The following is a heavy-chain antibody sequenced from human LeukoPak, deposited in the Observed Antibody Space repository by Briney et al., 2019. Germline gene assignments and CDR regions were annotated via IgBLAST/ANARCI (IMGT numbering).Heavy chain of an antibody. CDR3: ARSYYYDGFDYSLGF. D-gene: IGHD3-10*01. CDR2: INHSGTN. J-gene: IGHJ4*02. V-gene: IGHV4-34*01. CDR1: GGSFSDYY. Sequence: SETLSLTCAVYGGSFSDYYWSWVRQPPGKGLEWIGEINHSGTNRYNLSPKSRLTISIDTSKNQFSLKLSSVTAADTAKYYCARSYYYDGFDYSLGFWGQGTLVTVSS.